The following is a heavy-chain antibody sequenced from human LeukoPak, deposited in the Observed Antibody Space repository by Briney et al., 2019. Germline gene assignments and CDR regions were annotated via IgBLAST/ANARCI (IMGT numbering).Heavy chain of an antibody. D-gene: IGHD3-22*01. CDR2: INPNSGGT. J-gene: IGHJ4*02. Sequence: ASVKVSCKASGYTFTGYYMHWVRQAPGQGFEWMGWINPNSGGTNYAQKFQGWVTMTRDTSISTAYMELSRLRSDDTAVYYCARGYYDSSGYYYLFDYWGQGTLVTVFS. V-gene: IGHV1-2*04. CDR3: ARGYYDSSGYYYLFDY. CDR1: GYTFTGYY.